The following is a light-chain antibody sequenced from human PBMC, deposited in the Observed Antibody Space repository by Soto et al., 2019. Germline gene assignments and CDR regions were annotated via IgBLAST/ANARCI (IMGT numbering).Light chain of an antibody. CDR2: KAS. V-gene: IGKV1-5*03. J-gene: IGKJ3*01. CDR1: QSMSSS. CDR3: QQYVTYPFT. Sequence: DIQMSQSPSTLSASEGDRVTITCRASQSMSSSLAWYQQKPGKAPKVLIYKASTLESGVPSRFSGSGSGTEFTLNISSLQPDDLATYYCQQYVTYPFTFGPGTKVEIK.